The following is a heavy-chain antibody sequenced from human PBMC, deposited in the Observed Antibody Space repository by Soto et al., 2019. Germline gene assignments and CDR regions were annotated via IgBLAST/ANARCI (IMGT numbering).Heavy chain of an antibody. CDR3: AGRYGSCFDS. Sequence: QVQLQESGPGLVKPSETLSLTCTVSGGSISSYYWSWIRQPPGKGLEWIGYLYYSGRTNYNPSLMSRVPISVDTSKNQFSLKRSSVTASDTAGYSCAGRYGSCFDSWGQGTLVTVSS. J-gene: IGHJ4*02. V-gene: IGHV4-59*08. CDR2: LYYSGRT. CDR1: GGSISSYY. D-gene: IGHD5-18*01.